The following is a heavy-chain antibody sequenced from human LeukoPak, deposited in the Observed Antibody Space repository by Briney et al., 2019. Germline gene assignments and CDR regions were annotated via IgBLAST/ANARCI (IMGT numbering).Heavy chain of an antibody. CDR1: GYTFTGYY. CDR2: ISPNSGDT. D-gene: IGHD2-2*01. CDR3: ARESACGTTNCLAPADWLDP. V-gene: IGHV1-2*02. Sequence: ASVKVSCKASGYTFTGYYMHWVRQAPGQGLEWMGWISPNSGDTDIAQKFQGRVTMTRDTSIATSYMEVDSLTSDDTAVYYCARESACGTTNCLAPADWLDPWGQGTLVIVSS. J-gene: IGHJ5*02.